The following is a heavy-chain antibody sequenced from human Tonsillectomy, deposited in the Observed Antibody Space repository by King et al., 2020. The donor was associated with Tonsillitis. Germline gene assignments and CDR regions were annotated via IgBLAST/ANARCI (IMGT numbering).Heavy chain of an antibody. J-gene: IGHJ5*02. CDR2: IIPILGIA. D-gene: IGHD1-26*01. Sequence: QLVQSGAEVKKPGSSVKVSCKASGGTFSSYAISWVRQAPGQGLEWMGRIIPILGIANYAQKFQGRVTITADKSTSTAYMELSSLRPEDTAVYYCARDPSSPLGAAMINWFDPWGQGTLVTVSS. V-gene: IGHV1-69*04. CDR1: GGTFSSYA. CDR3: ARDPSSPLGAAMINWFDP.